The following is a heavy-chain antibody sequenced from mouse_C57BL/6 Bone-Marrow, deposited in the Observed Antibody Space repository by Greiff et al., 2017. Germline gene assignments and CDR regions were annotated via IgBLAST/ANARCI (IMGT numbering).Heavy chain of an antibody. V-gene: IGHV1-64*01. CDR1: GYTFTSYW. Sequence: QVQLQQPGAELVKPGASVKLSCKASGYTFTSYWMHWVKQRPGQGLEWIGMIHPNSGSTNYNEKFKSKATLTVDKSSRTAYMQLSSLTSEDSAVYYCARYYYAWFAYWGQGTLVTVSA. D-gene: IGHD1-1*01. CDR3: ARYYYAWFAY. CDR2: IHPNSGST. J-gene: IGHJ3*01.